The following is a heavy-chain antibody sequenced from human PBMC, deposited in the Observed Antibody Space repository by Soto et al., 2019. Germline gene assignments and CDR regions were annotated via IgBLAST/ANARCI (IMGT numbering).Heavy chain of an antibody. CDR3: AKGRSYYYYYGVDV. CDR1: GCTFSSYA. CDR2: TSYDGSNK. V-gene: IGHV3-30-3*01. J-gene: IGHJ6*02. Sequence: GGSLRLSCAASGCTFSSYAMHWVRQAPGKGLEWVAVTSYDGSNKYYADSVKGRFTISRDNSKSTLYLQMNSLRAEDTALYYCAKGRSYYYYYGVDVWGQGTTVTVSS.